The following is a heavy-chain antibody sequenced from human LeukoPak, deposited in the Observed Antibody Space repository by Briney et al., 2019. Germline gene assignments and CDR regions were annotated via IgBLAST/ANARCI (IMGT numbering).Heavy chain of an antibody. J-gene: IGHJ4*02. CDR2: IYYSGST. Sequence: SETLSLTCTVSGDSISSYYWSWIRQPPGKGLEWIGYIYYSGSTNYNPSLKSRVTISVDTSKNQFSVNLSSVTAADTAVYYCARDPRVAARPAGYFDYWGQGTLVTVSS. V-gene: IGHV4-59*01. CDR1: GDSISSYY. CDR3: ARDPRVAARPAGYFDY. D-gene: IGHD6-6*01.